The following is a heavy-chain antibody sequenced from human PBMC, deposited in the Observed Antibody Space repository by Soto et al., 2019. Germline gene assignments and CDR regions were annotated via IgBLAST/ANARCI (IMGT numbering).Heavy chain of an antibody. CDR1: GDSISGYY. CDR2: IYYSGST. J-gene: IGHJ4*02. V-gene: IGHV4-59*01. Sequence: SETLSLTCTVSGDSISGYYWSWIRQPPGKGLEWIGYIYYSGSTNYNPSLKGRVTMSVDTSKNQFSLKLTSVTAADTAMYFCAKYRRTDAQGYTFDYWGQGALVTVSS. D-gene: IGHD2-15*01. CDR3: AKYRRTDAQGYTFDY.